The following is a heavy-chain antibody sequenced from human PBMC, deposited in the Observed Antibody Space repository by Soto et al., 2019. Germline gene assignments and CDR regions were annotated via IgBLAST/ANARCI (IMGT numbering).Heavy chain of an antibody. V-gene: IGHV3-30-3*01. J-gene: IGHJ4*02. D-gene: IGHD6-19*01. Sequence: QVQLVESGGGVVQPGRSLRLSCAASGFIFSSDAMHWVRQAPGKGLEWVAVTSYDGTSKYYADSVKGRFFISRDNFKNTLYLQMNSLRPEDTAVYYCARDTRYSSGYYASGGQGTLVTVSS. CDR2: TSYDGTSK. CDR3: ARDTRYSSGYYAS. CDR1: GFIFSSDA.